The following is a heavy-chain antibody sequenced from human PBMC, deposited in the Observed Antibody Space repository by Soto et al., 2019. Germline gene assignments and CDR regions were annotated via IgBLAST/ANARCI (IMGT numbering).Heavy chain of an antibody. CDR2: IIPIFGTA. CDR3: ARGAAYYYYYGMDV. D-gene: IGHD3-16*01. V-gene: IGHV1-69*01. CDR1: GGTFSSYA. J-gene: IGHJ6*02. Sequence: QVQLVQSGAEVKKPGSSVKVSCKASGGTFSSYAISWVRQAPGQGLEWMGGIIPIFGTANYAQKFQGRVTITADESTSTADMELSSLRSEDTAVYYCARGAAYYYYYGMDVWGQGPTVTVSS.